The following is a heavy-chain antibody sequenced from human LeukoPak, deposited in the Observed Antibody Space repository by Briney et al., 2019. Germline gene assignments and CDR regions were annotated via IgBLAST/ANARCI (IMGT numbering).Heavy chain of an antibody. CDR3: ASWVRRYYYDSSGYYV. J-gene: IGHJ4*02. V-gene: IGHV3-23*01. D-gene: IGHD3-22*01. Sequence: PGGSLRLSCAASGFTFSSYSMSWVRQAPGKGLEWVSAIHGHAGNTYYADSVKGRFTISRDNSKNTLYLQMNSLRAEDTAVYYCASWVRRYYYDSSGYYVWGQGTLVTVSS. CDR2: IHGHAGNT. CDR1: GFTFSSYS.